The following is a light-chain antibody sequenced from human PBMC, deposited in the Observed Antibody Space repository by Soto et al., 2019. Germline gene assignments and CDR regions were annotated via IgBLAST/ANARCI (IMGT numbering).Light chain of an antibody. CDR2: KAS. J-gene: IGKJ1*01. Sequence: DFPMTQSPSTLSASVGDRVSITCRASQSISNWLAWYQQKPGKAPKLLIYKASSLESGVPSRFSGSGSGTEFTLTISSLQADDFATYYCQQYNSYPWSFGQGTKVEIK. CDR3: QQYNSYPWS. CDR1: QSISNW. V-gene: IGKV1-5*03.